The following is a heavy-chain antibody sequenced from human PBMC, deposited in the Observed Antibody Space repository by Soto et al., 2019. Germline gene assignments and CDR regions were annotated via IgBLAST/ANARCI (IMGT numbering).Heavy chain of an antibody. Sequence: GGSLRLSCAASGFTFSSYGMHWVRQAPGKGLEWVAVIWYDGSNKYYADSVKGRFTISRDNSKNTLYLQMNSLRAEDTAVYYCARDEVRGVMPYYYYGMDVWGQGTTVTVSS. D-gene: IGHD3-10*01. CDR1: GFTFSSYG. CDR2: IWYDGSNK. CDR3: ARDEVRGVMPYYYYGMDV. J-gene: IGHJ6*02. V-gene: IGHV3-33*01.